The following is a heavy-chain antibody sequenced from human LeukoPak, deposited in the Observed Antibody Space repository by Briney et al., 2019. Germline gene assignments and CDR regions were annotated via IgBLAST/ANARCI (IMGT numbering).Heavy chain of an antibody. CDR2: IWYDGSNE. CDR3: ARGDVVFDY. Sequence: GGSLRLSCAVSGFTFRNAGMNWVRQAPGKGLEWVAIIWYDGSNEYYGDSVKGRFTISRDNAKNSLYLQMNSLRAEDTALYHCARGDVVFDYWGQGTLVTVSS. V-gene: IGHV3-33*01. D-gene: IGHD2-15*01. J-gene: IGHJ4*02. CDR1: GFTFRNAG.